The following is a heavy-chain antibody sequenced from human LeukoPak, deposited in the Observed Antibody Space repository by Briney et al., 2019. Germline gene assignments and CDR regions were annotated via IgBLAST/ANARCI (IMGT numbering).Heavy chain of an antibody. J-gene: IGHJ4*02. V-gene: IGHV3-74*01. CDR2: INEYGTTI. CDR1: GFTFSNYW. CDR3: VRDLILVWTPGDDFDH. Sequence: TGGSLRLSCAASGFTFSNYWMHWVRQAPGKGLEWVSHINEYGTTITYADSVKGRFTISRENARNTLFLQMNSLTPEDTAVYYCVRDLILVWTPGDDFDHWGQGTLVTVSS. D-gene: IGHD3-16*01.